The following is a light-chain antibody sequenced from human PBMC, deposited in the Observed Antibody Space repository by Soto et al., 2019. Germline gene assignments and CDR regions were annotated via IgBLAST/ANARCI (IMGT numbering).Light chain of an antibody. J-gene: IGLJ3*02. CDR2: DVS. CDR1: SSDVGGYNY. V-gene: IGLV2-11*01. CDR3: CSYGAR. Sequence: QSALTQPASVSGSPGQSITISCTGTSSDVGGYNYVSWYQQHPGKAPKLMIYDVSKRPSGVPDRFSGSKSGNTASLTISGLRAEDEADYYCCSYGARFGGGTKVTVL.